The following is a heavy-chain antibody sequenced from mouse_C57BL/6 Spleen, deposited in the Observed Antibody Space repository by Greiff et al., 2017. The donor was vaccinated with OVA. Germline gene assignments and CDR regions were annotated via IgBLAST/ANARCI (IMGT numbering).Heavy chain of an antibody. Sequence: VQLQQSGAELARPGASVKMSCKASGYTFTSYTMHWVKQRPGQGLEWIGYINPSSGYTKYNQKFKDKATLTADKSSSTAYMQLSSLTSEDSAVYYCAGPHYDYGRHWYFDVWGTGTTVTVSS. CDR2: INPSSGYT. J-gene: IGHJ1*03. CDR1: GYTFTSYT. V-gene: IGHV1-4*01. CDR3: AGPHYDYGRHWYFDV. D-gene: IGHD2-4*01.